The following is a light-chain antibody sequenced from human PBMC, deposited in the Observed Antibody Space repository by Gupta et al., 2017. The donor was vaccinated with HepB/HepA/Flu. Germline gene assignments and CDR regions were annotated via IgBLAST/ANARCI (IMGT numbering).Light chain of an antibody. J-gene: IGKJ1*01. Sequence: EIVFTQSPATLSLSPGERATLSCRASQSVSSYVAWYQQKPGQAPRLLIYDASNRATGIPARFSGSGSGTDFTLTTSSIEPEDFAVDYCQQRSNWPRTCGQGTKVEIK. CDR3: QQRSNWPRT. CDR2: DAS. CDR1: QSVSSY. V-gene: IGKV3-11*01.